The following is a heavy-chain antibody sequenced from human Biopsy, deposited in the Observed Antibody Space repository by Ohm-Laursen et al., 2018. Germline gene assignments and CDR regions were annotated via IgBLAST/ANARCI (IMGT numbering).Heavy chain of an antibody. Sequence: RSLRLSCAASGFTVNDHAMHWVRQPPGKGLEWVSGISWDSGRIGYAVSVKGRFTVSRDNAKKSLYLEMNSLRPEDRAFFYCTKDLIPAGTDVWGQGTTVTVSS. CDR2: ISWDSGRI. CDR3: TKDLIPAGTDV. V-gene: IGHV3-9*01. CDR1: GFTVNDHA. J-gene: IGHJ6*02.